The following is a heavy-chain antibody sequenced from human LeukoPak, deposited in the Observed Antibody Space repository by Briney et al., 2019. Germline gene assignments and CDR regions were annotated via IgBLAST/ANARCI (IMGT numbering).Heavy chain of an antibody. CDR2: IYWNDDK. J-gene: IGHJ4*02. CDR1: GFSLSTSGVG. CDR3: AHSEFYYDSSGYPHFDY. D-gene: IGHD3-22*01. Sequence: SGSTLVNPTQTLTLTCTFSGFSLSTSGVGVGWIRQPPGKALEWLALIYWNDDKRYSPSLKSRLTITKDTSKNQVVLTMTNMDPVDTATYYCAHSEFYYDSSGYPHFDYWGQGTLVTVSS. V-gene: IGHV2-5*01.